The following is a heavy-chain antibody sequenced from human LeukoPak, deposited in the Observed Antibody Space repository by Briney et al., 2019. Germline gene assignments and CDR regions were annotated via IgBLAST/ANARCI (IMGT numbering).Heavy chain of an antibody. V-gene: IGHV4-30-2*01. J-gene: IGHJ4*02. CDR2: IYHSGST. Sequence: SETLSLTCAVSGGSISGGGYSWSWIRQPPGKGLEWIGYIYHSGSTYYNPSLKSRVTISVDRSKNQFSLKLSSVTAADTAVYYCARGLKSGRHFDYWGQGTLVTVSS. D-gene: IGHD1-26*01. CDR1: GGSISGGGYS. CDR3: ARGLKSGRHFDY.